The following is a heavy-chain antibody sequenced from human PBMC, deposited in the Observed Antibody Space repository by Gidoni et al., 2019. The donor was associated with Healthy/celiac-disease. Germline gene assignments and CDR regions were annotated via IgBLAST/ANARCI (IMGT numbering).Heavy chain of an antibody. CDR2: IYYSGST. J-gene: IGHJ4*02. CDR3: ARERIAVAGYFDY. D-gene: IGHD6-19*01. Sequence: QVQLQESGPGLVKLSETLSLTCTVSGGSISSYYWSWIRQPPGKGLEWIGYIYYSGSTNYNPSLKSRVTISVDTSKNQFSLKLSSVTAADTAVYYCARERIAVAGYFDYWGQGTLVTVSS. V-gene: IGHV4-59*01. CDR1: GGSISSYY.